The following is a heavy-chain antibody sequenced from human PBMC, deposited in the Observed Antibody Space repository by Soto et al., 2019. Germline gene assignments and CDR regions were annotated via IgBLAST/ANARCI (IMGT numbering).Heavy chain of an antibody. Sequence: EVQLAESGGGLVKPGGSLRLSCVGSGFIFSSFTMTWVRQAPGMGLQYLASISKSSSLIYYADSVRGRFIISRDNSKDSVFLQMYSLRAEDTAMYYCVRGDDRVDWGQGTLVTVSS. CDR1: GFIFSSFT. CDR3: VRGDDRVD. V-gene: IGHV3-21*01. CDR2: ISKSSSLI. J-gene: IGHJ4*02. D-gene: IGHD1-1*01.